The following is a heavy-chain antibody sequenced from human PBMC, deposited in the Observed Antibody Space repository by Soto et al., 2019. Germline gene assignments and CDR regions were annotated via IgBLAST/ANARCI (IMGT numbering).Heavy chain of an antibody. CDR3: ARRGASGSDWYAY. CDR2: IDPSDSYT. D-gene: IGHD6-19*01. J-gene: IGHJ4*02. CDR1: GYSFTSYW. Sequence: EVQLVQSGAEVKKPGESLRISCKGSGYSFTSYWITLVRHVPGKGLEWMGRIDPSDSYTNYSPSFQGHVTISTDKSSSTAYMQWSSLKASDTDMYDCARRGASGSDWYAYWGQGTLVTVSS. V-gene: IGHV5-10-1*01.